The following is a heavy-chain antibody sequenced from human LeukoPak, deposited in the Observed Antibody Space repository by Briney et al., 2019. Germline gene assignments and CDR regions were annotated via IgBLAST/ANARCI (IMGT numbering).Heavy chain of an antibody. V-gene: IGHV6-1*01. CDR2: TYYRSNLYN. J-gene: IGHJ2*01. D-gene: IGHD2-2*01. Sequence: SQTLSLTCALSGDIVSSNSAAWNWIRQSPSRGLEWLGRTYYRSNLYNDYAVSVKSRITINPDTSKNQFSLQLNSVTPEDTAVYYCARDRLVVPAARSSWYFDLWGRGTLVTVSS. CDR3: ARDRLVVPAARSSWYFDL. CDR1: GDIVSSNSAA.